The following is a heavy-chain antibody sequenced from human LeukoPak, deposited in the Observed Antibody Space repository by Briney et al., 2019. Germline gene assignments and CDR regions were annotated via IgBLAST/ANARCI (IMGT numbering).Heavy chain of an antibody. J-gene: IGHJ4*02. D-gene: IGHD3-22*01. V-gene: IGHV3-33*01. Sequence: GGSLRLSCAASGFTFSSYGMHWVRQAPGKGLEWVAVILSDGSKEFYTDSVKGRFTISRDNSKNTLYLQMNSLRAEDTAVYYCARVSGQYDSSGVDYWGQGTLVTVSS. CDR3: ARVSGQYDSSGVDY. CDR2: ILSDGSKE. CDR1: GFTFSSYG.